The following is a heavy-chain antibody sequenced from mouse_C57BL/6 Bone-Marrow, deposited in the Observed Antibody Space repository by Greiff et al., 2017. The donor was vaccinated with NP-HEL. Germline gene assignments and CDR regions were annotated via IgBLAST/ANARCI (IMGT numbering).Heavy chain of an antibody. J-gene: IGHJ2*01. Sequence: EVQLQQSGGELVKPGGSLKLSCAASGFTFSSYGMSWVRQTPDKRLEWVATISSGGSYTYYPDSVKGRCTISRDNAKNTLYLQMSSLKSEDTAMYYCARHPGWLLLFDYWGQGTTLTVSS. V-gene: IGHV5-6*01. CDR3: ARHPGWLLLFDY. D-gene: IGHD2-3*01. CDR2: ISSGGSYT. CDR1: GFTFSSYG.